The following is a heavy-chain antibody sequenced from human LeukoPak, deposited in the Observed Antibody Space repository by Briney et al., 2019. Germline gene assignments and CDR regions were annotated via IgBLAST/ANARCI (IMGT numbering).Heavy chain of an antibody. CDR3: ARKYYDFWSGYSRQGWFDY. Sequence: SETLSLTCAVYGGSISSYYWSWIRQPPGKGLEWIGYIYYSGSTNYNPPLKSRVTISVDTSKNQFSLKLSSVTAADTAVYYCARKYYDFWSGYSRQGWFDYWGQGTLVTVSS. CDR2: IYYSGST. V-gene: IGHV4-59*01. CDR1: GGSISSYY. D-gene: IGHD3-3*01. J-gene: IGHJ4*02.